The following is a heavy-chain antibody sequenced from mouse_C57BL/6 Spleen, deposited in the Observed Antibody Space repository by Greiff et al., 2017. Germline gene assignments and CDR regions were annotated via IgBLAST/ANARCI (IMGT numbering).Heavy chain of an antibody. Sequence: QVQLQQPGAELVRPGSSVKLSCKASGYTFTSYWMDLVKQRPGQGLEWIGNIYPSDSETHYNQKFKDKATLTVDKSSSTAYMQLSSLTSEDSAVYYGARIYYGNYPDYWGQGTTLTVSS. CDR1: GYTFTSYW. CDR2: IYPSDSET. CDR3: ARIYYGNYPDY. D-gene: IGHD2-1*01. V-gene: IGHV1-61*01. J-gene: IGHJ2*01.